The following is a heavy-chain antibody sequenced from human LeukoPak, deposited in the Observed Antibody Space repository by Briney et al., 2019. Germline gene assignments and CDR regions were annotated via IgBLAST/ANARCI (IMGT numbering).Heavy chain of an antibody. D-gene: IGHD6-13*01. J-gene: IGHJ3*01. CDR2: MSGRSTTM. V-gene: IGHV3-11*01. Sequence: PGGSLRLSCAASGFTFSDYYMTWIRQGPGKGLEWISFMSGRSTTMHYADSVKGRFTISRDNAKNSLYLQMNSLRSEDMALYYCAKDRQKGSSLTAAGDAFDVWGHGTMVIVSS. CDR3: AKDRQKGSSLTAAGDAFDV. CDR1: GFTFSDYY.